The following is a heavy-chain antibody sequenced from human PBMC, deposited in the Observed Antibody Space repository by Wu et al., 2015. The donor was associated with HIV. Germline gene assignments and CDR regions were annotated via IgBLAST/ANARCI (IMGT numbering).Heavy chain of an antibody. CDR2: MNPHSGAT. CDR3: ARVGGGLMFEYYLDN. D-gene: IGHD2/OR15-2a*01. J-gene: IGHJ4*03. Sequence: VQLVQSGPDVKKPGAAMKLSCQTSGYMFAGFFIHWVRQAPGQGLEWMGWMNPHSGATNYARKFQGRVTMTSDTSINTAYMEMRNLRSDDTAIYYCARVGGGLMFEYYLDNWGREPGHRLL. CDR1: GYMFAGFF. V-gene: IGHV1-2*02.